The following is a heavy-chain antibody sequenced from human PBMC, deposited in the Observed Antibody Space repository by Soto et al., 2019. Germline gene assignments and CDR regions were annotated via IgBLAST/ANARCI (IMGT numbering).Heavy chain of an antibody. CDR3: ARLERTVTSYYFHYGVHX. V-gene: IGHV4-59*01. D-gene: IGHD4-17*01. CDR1: GGSISPYY. J-gene: IGHJ6*02. CDR2: ISYSGFA. Sequence: SDTLSLTFTVSGGSISPYYWSWIRQPPGKGLEWIVHISYSGFANYNPSLNGLLTISVDTSKSQLSLKLSSVTAADTAVYYCARLERTVTSYYFHYGVHXWGQGTPVTVS.